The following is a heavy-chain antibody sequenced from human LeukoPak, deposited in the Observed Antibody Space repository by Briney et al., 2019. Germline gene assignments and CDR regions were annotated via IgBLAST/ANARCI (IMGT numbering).Heavy chain of an antibody. CDR2: IYSTGST. CDR1: GSSIGTYS. V-gene: IGHV4-4*09. J-gene: IGHJ3*02. D-gene: IGHD5-24*01. CDR3: ARHRAEMATITDDAFDM. Sequence: SETLSLTCTVSGSSIGTYSWSWIRQPPGKGLEWIGYIYSTGSTHYNPSLKSRPTMSLDASKNQFSLRLRSVTAADTAVFYCARHRAEMATITDDAFDMWGQGTMVTVSS.